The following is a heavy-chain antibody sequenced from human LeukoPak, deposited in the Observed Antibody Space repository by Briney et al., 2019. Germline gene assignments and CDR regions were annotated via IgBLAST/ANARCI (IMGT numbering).Heavy chain of an antibody. V-gene: IGHV4-30-4*08. CDR3: ATSLSREYQQLSYYYYYYIDI. CDR1: GGSISSGGYD. Sequence: SQTLSLTCTVSGGSISSGGYDWSWIRQPPGKGLERIGYIDSRGSTYYNPSLKSRVTISVDTSKNQFSLKLSSVTAADTAVYYCATSLSREYQQLSYYYYYYIDIWGKGTTVTVSS. J-gene: IGHJ6*03. CDR2: IDSRGST. D-gene: IGHD2-2*01.